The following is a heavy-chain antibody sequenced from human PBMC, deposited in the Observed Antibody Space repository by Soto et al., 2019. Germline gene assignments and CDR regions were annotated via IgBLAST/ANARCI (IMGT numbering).Heavy chain of an antibody. CDR1: GFTFSDHA. J-gene: IGHJ4*02. V-gene: IGHV3-23*01. CDR2: ISGGGSGA. CDR3: AIDLWWYTH. Sequence: EVQLLESGGGLVQPGGSLRLSCTASGFTFSDHAMTWVRQAPGKGLEWLSGISGGGSGAYYADSAKGRFTVSRANCNNTLFLQMDSLRVEDTAVYYCAIDLWWYTHWGQGTLVTVSS. D-gene: IGHD2-15*01.